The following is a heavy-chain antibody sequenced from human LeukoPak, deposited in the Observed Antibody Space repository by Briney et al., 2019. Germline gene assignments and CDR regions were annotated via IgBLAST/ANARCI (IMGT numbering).Heavy chain of an antibody. CDR1: GGTFSSYA. V-gene: IGHV1-69*01. J-gene: IGHJ6*02. CDR3: AREEHSEAGYYYGMDV. CDR2: IIPIFGTA. D-gene: IGHD6-19*01. Sequence: GASVKVSCKASGGTFSSYAISWVRQAPGQGLEWMGGIIPIFGTANYAQKFQGRVTITADESTSTAYMELSSLRSEDTAVYYCAREEHSEAGYYYGMDVWGQGTTVTVSS.